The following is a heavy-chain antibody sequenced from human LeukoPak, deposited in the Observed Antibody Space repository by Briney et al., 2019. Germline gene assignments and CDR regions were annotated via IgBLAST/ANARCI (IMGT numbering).Heavy chain of an antibody. CDR2: ISSSSSSI. CDR1: GFTFNSYS. V-gene: IGHV3-21*01. D-gene: IGHD5-18*01. J-gene: IGHJ4*02. CDR3: ARASGDIVETATMGSY. Sequence: PGGSLRLSCAASGFTFNSYSMNWVRQAPGKGLEWVSSISSSSSSIYYADSVKGRFTISRDNAKNPLYLQMNSLRAEDTAVYYCARASGDIVETATMGSYWGQGTLVTVSS.